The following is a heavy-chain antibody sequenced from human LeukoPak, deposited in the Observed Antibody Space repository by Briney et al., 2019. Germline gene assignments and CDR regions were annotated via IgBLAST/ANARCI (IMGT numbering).Heavy chain of an antibody. CDR3: ARDSTYYYDSSGYWDY. CDR1: GFTFSSYG. D-gene: IGHD3-22*01. V-gene: IGHV3-33*01. J-gene: IGHJ4*02. CDR2: IWYDGSNK. Sequence: PGGSLRLSCAASGFTFSSYGMHWVRQAPGKGLEWVAVIWYDGSNKCYADSVKGRFTISRDNSKNTLYLQMNSLRAEDTAVYYCARDSTYYYDSSGYWDYWGQGTLVTVSS.